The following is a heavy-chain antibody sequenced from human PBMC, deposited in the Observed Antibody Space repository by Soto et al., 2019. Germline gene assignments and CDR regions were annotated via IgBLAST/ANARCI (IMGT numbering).Heavy chain of an antibody. V-gene: IGHV4-30-2*01. Sequence: QLQLQESGSGLVKPSQTLSLTCAVSGGSISSGGYSWSWIRQPPGKGLEWIGYIYHSGSTYYNPSLKSRVTISVDRSKNQFSLKLSSVTAADTAVYYCARTLAYCGGDCYNWFDPWGQGTLVTVSS. J-gene: IGHJ5*02. CDR2: IYHSGST. D-gene: IGHD2-21*02. CDR1: GGSISSGGYS. CDR3: ARTLAYCGGDCYNWFDP.